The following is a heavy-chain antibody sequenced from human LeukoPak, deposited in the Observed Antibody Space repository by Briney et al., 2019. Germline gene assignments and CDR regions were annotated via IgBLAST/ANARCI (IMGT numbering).Heavy chain of an antibody. CDR1: GGTFSSYA. Sequence: SVKVSCKASGGTFSSYAISWVRQAPGQGLEWMGGIIPTFGTANYAQKFQGRVTITADESTSTAYMELSSLRSEDTAVYYCARGRYYYGSGSYPLNWFDPWGQGTLVTVSS. CDR2: IIPTFGTA. CDR3: ARGRYYYGSGSYPLNWFDP. J-gene: IGHJ5*02. D-gene: IGHD3-10*01. V-gene: IGHV1-69*13.